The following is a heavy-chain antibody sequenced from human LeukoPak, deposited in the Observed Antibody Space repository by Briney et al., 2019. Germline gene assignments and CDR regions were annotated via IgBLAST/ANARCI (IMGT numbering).Heavy chain of an antibody. D-gene: IGHD3-3*01. V-gene: IGHV4-59*01. J-gene: IGHJ6*02. CDR3: ARDRGILYDFWSGHYSGSFYGMDV. CDR1: GGSISTYY. Sequence: PSETLSLTCTVSGGSISTYYWSWIRQPPGKGLEWIGYIYYNGNTNYNPSLKSRVVISVDTSKNQFSLKLSSVTAADTAVYYCARDRGILYDFWSGHYSGSFYGMDVWGQGTTVTVSS. CDR2: IYYNGNT.